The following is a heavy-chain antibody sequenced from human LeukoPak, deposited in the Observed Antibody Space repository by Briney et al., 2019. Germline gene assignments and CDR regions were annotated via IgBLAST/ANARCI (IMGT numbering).Heavy chain of an antibody. J-gene: IGHJ4*02. D-gene: IGHD3-10*01. Sequence: PGGSLRLSCAASGFTVSSNYMSWVSQAQGKGLEWVSVIYSGGTTYYADSVKGRFTISRDNSKNTLYLQMNSLRAEDTAVYYCASLEGSNYADYWGQGTLFTVSS. CDR1: GFTVSSNY. V-gene: IGHV3-53*01. CDR2: IYSGGTT. CDR3: ASLEGSNYADY.